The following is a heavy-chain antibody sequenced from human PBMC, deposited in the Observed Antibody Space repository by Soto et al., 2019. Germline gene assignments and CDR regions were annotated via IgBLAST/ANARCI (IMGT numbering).Heavy chain of an antibody. D-gene: IGHD6-6*01. CDR2: IYYSGST. Sequence: SETLSLTCTVSGGSISSYYWSWIRQPPGKGLEWIGYIYYSGSTNYNPSLKSRVTISVDTSKNQFSLKLSSVTAADTAVYYCARWVSSSSFFDYYYMDVWGKGTTVTVSS. V-gene: IGHV4-59*01. CDR1: GGSISSYY. CDR3: ARWVSSSSFFDYYYMDV. J-gene: IGHJ6*03.